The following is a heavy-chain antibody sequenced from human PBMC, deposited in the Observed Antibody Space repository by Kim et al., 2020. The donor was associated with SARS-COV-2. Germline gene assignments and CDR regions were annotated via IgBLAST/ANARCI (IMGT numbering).Heavy chain of an antibody. CDR3: ARDNWADY. V-gene: IGHV3-48*02. Sequence: GGSLRLSCVASGFTFSAYSMIWVRQAPGKGLQWVSYIGPSGDNIHYGDSVRGRFTISRDNAKNSLYLQINSLRDEDAAIYYCARDNWADYWGQGTLVTVSS. CDR1: GFTFSAYS. D-gene: IGHD3-16*01. J-gene: IGHJ4*02. CDR2: IGPSGDNI.